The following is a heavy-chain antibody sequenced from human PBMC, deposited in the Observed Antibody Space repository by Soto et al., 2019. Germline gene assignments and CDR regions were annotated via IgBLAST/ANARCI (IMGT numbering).Heavy chain of an antibody. CDR1: GGSFSGYY. Sequence: QVQLQQWGAGLLKPWETLSLTCAVYGGSFSGYYWTWIRQPPGTGLEWIGEINHSGSTDYNPSRRSRVTISLDTSKSRFSLRLNSVTAADTAVYYCARGPKWLRANYFDYWGQGTLVTVSS. D-gene: IGHD5-12*01. J-gene: IGHJ4*02. V-gene: IGHV4-34*01. CDR3: ARGPKWLRANYFDY. CDR2: INHSGST.